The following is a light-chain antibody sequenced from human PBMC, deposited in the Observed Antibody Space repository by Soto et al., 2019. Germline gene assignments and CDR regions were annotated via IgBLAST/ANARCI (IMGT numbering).Light chain of an antibody. CDR1: SSDVGGYNY. Sequence: QSVLTQPASVSGSPGQSITISCTGTSSDVGGYNYVSWYQQHPGKAPKFMIYDVSNRPSGVSNRFSGSKSGNTASLTSSGLQAEDEADYYCSSYTSSSTLVFGGGTKLTVL. J-gene: IGLJ2*01. CDR2: DVS. CDR3: SSYTSSSTLV. V-gene: IGLV2-14*03.